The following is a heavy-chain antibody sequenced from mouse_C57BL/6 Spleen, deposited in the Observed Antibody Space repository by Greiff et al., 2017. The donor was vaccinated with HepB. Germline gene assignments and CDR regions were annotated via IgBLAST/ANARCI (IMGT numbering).Heavy chain of an antibody. D-gene: IGHD2-4*01. Sequence: QVQLQQSGAELVRPGSSVKLSCKASGYTFTSYWMHWVKQRPIQGLEWIGNIDPSDSETHYNQKFKDKATLTVDKSSSTAYMQLSSLTSEDSAVYYCARNHYDYDGYAMDYWGQGTSVTVSS. CDR3: ARNHYDYDGYAMDY. V-gene: IGHV1-52*01. CDR2: IDPSDSET. J-gene: IGHJ4*01. CDR1: GYTFTSYW.